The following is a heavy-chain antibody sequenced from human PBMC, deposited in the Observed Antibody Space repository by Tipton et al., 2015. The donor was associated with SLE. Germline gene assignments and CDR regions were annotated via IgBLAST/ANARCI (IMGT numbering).Heavy chain of an antibody. CDR3: ARTQYCGGGCYGDAFDI. Sequence: TLSLTCTVSDGSISSYYWSWIRQPPGKGLEWIGYIYYSGSTSYNPSLKSRVTISVDTSKKQFSLKVSSVTAADTAVYYCARTQYCGGGCYGDAFDIWGRGTMVTVSS. J-gene: IGHJ3*02. CDR1: DGSISSYY. D-gene: IGHD2-21*01. CDR2: IYYSGST. V-gene: IGHV4-59*01.